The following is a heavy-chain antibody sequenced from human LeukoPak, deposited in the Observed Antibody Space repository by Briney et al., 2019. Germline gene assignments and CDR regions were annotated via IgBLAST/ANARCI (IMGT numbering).Heavy chain of an antibody. D-gene: IGHD3-22*01. CDR2: IIPIFGTA. CDR3: ARYYYDSSGYSDFDY. CDR1: GGTFSSYA. J-gene: IGHJ4*02. Sequence: VASVKVSCKASGGTFSSYAISWVRQAPGQGLEWMGGIIPIFGTANYAQKFQGRVTITTDESTSTAYMELSSLRSEDTAVYYCARYYYDSSGYSDFDYWGQGTLVTVSS. V-gene: IGHV1-69*05.